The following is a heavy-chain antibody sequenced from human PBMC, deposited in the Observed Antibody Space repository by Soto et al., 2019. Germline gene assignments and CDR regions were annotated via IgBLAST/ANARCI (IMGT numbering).Heavy chain of an antibody. CDR3: GRTYCSGGSCYSAFDY. CDR1: SGSISSDNW. CDR2: IYPSGNT. D-gene: IGHD2-15*01. J-gene: IGHJ4*02. Sequence: QVQLQESGPGLLKPSGTLSLTCAVSSGSISSDNWWSWVRQPPGKGLEWIGEIYPSGNTHYNPSLRSRVIISVDRSKNQFSLKLSSVTAADTAVYYCGRTYCSGGSCYSAFDYWGQGTLVTVSS. V-gene: IGHV4-4*02.